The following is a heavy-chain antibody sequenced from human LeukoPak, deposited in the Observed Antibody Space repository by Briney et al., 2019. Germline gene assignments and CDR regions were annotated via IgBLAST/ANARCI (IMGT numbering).Heavy chain of an antibody. D-gene: IGHD6-6*01. CDR1: GGSISSSSYY. V-gene: IGHV4-39*01. CDR2: IYYSGST. Sequence: SETLSLTCAVSGGSISSSSYYWGWIRQPPGKGLEWIGSIYYSGSTYYNPSLKSRVTISVDTSKNQFSLKLSSVTAADTAVYYCATPRDSSSLDWGQGTLVTVSS. J-gene: IGHJ4*02. CDR3: ATPRDSSSLD.